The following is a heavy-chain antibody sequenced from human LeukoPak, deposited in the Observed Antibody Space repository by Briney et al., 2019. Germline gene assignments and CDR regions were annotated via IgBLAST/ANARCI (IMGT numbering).Heavy chain of an antibody. CDR3: AKDFFSAGYSGYDFEFYFDY. J-gene: IGHJ4*02. CDR2: ISGSGGST. Sequence: GGSLRLSCAASGFTFSSYAMSWVRQAPGKGLEWVSAISGSGGSTYYADSVKGRFTISRDNSKNTLYLQMNSLRAEHTAVYYCAKDFFSAGYSGYDFEFYFDYWGQGTLVTVSS. V-gene: IGHV3-23*01. CDR1: GFTFSSYA. D-gene: IGHD5-12*01.